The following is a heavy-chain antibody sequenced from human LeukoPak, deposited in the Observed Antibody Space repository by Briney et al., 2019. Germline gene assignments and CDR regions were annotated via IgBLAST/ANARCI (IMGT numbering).Heavy chain of an antibody. V-gene: IGHV4-59*12. Sequence: KPSETLSLTCTVSGGSISSYYWSWIRQPPGKGLEWIGYIYYSGSTNYNPSLKSRVTISVDTSKNQFSLKLSSVTAAGTAVYYCARDPSGWVPHTDAFDIWGQGTMVTVSS. D-gene: IGHD6-19*01. CDR2: IYYSGST. CDR3: ARDPSGWVPHTDAFDI. J-gene: IGHJ3*02. CDR1: GGSISSYY.